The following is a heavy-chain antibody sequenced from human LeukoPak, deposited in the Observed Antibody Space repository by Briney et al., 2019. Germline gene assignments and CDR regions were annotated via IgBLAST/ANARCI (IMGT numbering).Heavy chain of an antibody. D-gene: IGHD3-22*01. J-gene: IGHJ4*02. CDR3: ARGHFHGGKYYDSSGTPAILDY. Sequence: GGSLRLSCAASGFTFSDYYMSWIRQAPGKGLEWISYISSSGSTIYYADSVKGRFTISRDNAKNSLYLQMNSLRAEDTAVYYCARGHFHGGKYYDSSGTPAILDYWGQGTLVTVSS. CDR1: GFTFSDYY. CDR2: ISSSGSTI. V-gene: IGHV3-11*01.